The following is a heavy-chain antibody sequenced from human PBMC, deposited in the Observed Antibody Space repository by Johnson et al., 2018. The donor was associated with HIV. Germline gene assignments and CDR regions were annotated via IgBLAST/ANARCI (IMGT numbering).Heavy chain of an antibody. CDR2: IGWNGGST. V-gene: IGHV3-9*01. CDR1: GFTFDDYA. Sequence: VQLVESGGGFVHPGGSLRLSCAASGFTFDDYAMHWVRQGPGKGLEWVAGIGWNGGSTGYADSLKGRFTISRDNSKNTLYLQMNSLRAEDTAVYYCAREGVDCRSTSGYQDAFDIWGQGTMVTVSS. J-gene: IGHJ3*02. CDR3: AREGVDCRSTSGYQDAFDI. D-gene: IGHD2-2*01.